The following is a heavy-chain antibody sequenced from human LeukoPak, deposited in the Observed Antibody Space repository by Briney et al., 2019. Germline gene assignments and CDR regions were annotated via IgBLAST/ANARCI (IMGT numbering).Heavy chain of an antibody. CDR1: GGSFSGYY. V-gene: IGHV4-34*01. CDR3: ASFVVVAAHFDY. D-gene: IGHD2-15*01. CDR2: INHSGST. Sequence: SETLSLNCAVYGGSFSGYYWSWIRQPPGKGLEWIGEINHSGSTNYNPSLKSRVTISVDTSKNQFSLKLSSVTAADTAVYYCASFVVVAAHFDYWGQGTLVTVSS. J-gene: IGHJ4*02.